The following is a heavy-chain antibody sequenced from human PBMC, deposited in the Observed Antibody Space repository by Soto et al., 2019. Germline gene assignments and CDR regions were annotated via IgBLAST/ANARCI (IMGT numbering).Heavy chain of an antibody. D-gene: IGHD6-13*01. CDR1: GGSISPYY. Sequence: QVQLQESGPGLVKPSETLSLTCTVSGGSISPYYWSWIRQPPGKGLEWIGYVYYSGNTNYNPSLESRVTISVDTSRNRFSLNLTSATPGDTAVYYCARKGAAASYAHYYMDVWGRGTAVTVSS. J-gene: IGHJ6*03. CDR3: ARKGAAASYAHYYMDV. V-gene: IGHV4-59*01. CDR2: VYYSGNT.